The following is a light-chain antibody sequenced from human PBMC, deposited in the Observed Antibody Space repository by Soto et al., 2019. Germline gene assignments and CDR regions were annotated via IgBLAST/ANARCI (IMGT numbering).Light chain of an antibody. CDR3: QQYGSSPPRYT. J-gene: IGKJ2*01. CDR1: QSVSSNN. V-gene: IGKV3-20*01. Sequence: EIVLTQSPGSQSLSPGERATLSCRASQSVSSNNLAWYQQKPGQAPRLLIYGASSRATGIPDRFSGSGSGTDFTLTISRLEPEDFAVYYCQQYGSSPPRYTFGQGTKLEIK. CDR2: GAS.